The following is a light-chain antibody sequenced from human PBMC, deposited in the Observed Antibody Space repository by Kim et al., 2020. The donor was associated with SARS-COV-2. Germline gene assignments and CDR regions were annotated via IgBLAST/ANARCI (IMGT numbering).Light chain of an antibody. CDR2: GAS. V-gene: IGKV3-15*01. Sequence: VSPGERVTRSCRASQSVDSNLAWYQQKPGQAPRLLIYGASTRATDIPARFSGSGSGKEFTLIISSLQSEDFAVYYCQQYSHWPPYTFGQGTKLEI. CDR1: QSVDSN. CDR3: QQYSHWPPYT. J-gene: IGKJ2*01.